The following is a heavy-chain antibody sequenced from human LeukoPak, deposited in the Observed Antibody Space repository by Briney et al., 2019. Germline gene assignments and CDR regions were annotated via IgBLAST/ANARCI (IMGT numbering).Heavy chain of an antibody. Sequence: GGSLRLSCAASGFTFTTNAMSWVRQAPGKGLVWVSRIKPDGSTPNYADSVRGRFTISRDNTKNTLYLQMNSLRVEDTAVYYCARDRDWLLYDYWGQGALVTVSS. J-gene: IGHJ4*02. CDR1: GFTFTTNA. CDR2: IKPDGSTP. CDR3: ARDRDWLLYDY. D-gene: IGHD3/OR15-3a*01. V-gene: IGHV3-74*01.